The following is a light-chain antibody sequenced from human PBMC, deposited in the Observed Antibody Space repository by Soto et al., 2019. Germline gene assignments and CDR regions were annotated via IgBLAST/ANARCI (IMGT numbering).Light chain of an antibody. CDR1: SSNIGSNT. CDR3: AASDDSLNGVV. CDR2: SNN. Sequence: QSVLTQSPSASGTPGQRVTISCSGSSSNIGSNTVNWYQQLPGTAPKLLIYSNNQRPSGVPERFSGSKSGTSASLAISGLQSEDEADYYCAASDDSLNGVVFGGGTKLTVL. V-gene: IGLV1-44*01. J-gene: IGLJ2*01.